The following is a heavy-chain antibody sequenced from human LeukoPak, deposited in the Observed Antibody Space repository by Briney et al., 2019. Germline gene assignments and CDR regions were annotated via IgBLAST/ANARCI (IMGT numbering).Heavy chain of an antibody. V-gene: IGHV4-34*01. Sequence: SETLSLTCAVYGGSFSGYYWSWIRQPPGKGLEWIGEINHSGSTNYNPSLKSRVTISVDTSKNQFSLKLSCVTAADTAVYYCARGGRRAAAATWRYFDYWGQGTLVTVSS. CDR3: ARGGRRAAAATWRYFDY. J-gene: IGHJ4*02. CDR2: INHSGST. D-gene: IGHD6-13*01. CDR1: GGSFSGYY.